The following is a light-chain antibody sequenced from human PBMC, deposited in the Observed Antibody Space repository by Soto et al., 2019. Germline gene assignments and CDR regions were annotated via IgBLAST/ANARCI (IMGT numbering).Light chain of an antibody. J-gene: IGKJ1*01. Sequence: ESVLTQSPGTLSLSPGERATLSCRASQSVSSTYLTWYQHKPGQAPRLLIYGASSRATGIPDRFSASGSGTDFTLTISRLEPEEFAVYYCHQYGSSPTFGLATKVDI. CDR3: HQYGSSPT. V-gene: IGKV3-20*01. CDR1: QSVSSTY. CDR2: GAS.